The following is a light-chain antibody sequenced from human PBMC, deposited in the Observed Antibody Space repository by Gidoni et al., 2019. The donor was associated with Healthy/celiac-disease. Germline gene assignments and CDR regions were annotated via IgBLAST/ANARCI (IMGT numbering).Light chain of an antibody. CDR2: GAS. CDR3: QQYGSSRRT. Sequence: IVLTQSPGTLSLSPGERATLSCRASQSVSSSYLAWYPQKPGQAPRLLIYGASSRATGIPDRFSGSGSGTDFTLTISRLDPEEFAVYYCQQYGSSRRTFGQGTRLEIK. J-gene: IGKJ5*01. V-gene: IGKV3-20*01. CDR1: QSVSSSY.